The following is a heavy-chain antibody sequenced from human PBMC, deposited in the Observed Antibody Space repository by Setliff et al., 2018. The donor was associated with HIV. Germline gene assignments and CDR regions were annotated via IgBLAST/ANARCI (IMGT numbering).Heavy chain of an antibody. D-gene: IGHD5-18*01. Sequence: PSETLSLTCTVSGGSISSYYWSWIRQPPGKGLEWIGYIYYSGSTNYNPSLKSRVTISVDTSKNQFSLKLSSVTAADTAVYYCAREERGYSYGYPYFDYWGQGTLVTVSS. CDR1: GGSISSYY. CDR2: IYYSGST. V-gene: IGHV4-59*01. J-gene: IGHJ4*02. CDR3: AREERGYSYGYPYFDY.